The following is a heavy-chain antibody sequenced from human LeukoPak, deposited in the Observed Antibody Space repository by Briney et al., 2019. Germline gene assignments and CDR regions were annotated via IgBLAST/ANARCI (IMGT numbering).Heavy chain of an antibody. CDR3: ARRLWSGSIRTYYFDY. CDR2: IYPGDSDT. CDR1: GYNFASYW. V-gene: IGHV5-51*01. J-gene: IGHJ4*02. D-gene: IGHD3-3*01. Sequence: GESLKISCKGSGYNFASYWIGWVRQMPGKGLEWMGIIYPGDSDTRYSPSFQGQVTISADKSISTAHLQWSSLKASDTAMYYCARRLWSGSIRTYYFDYWGQGTLVTVSS.